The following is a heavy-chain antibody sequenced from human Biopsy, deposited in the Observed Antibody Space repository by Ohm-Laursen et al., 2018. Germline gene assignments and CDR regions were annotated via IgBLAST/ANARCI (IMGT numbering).Heavy chain of an antibody. CDR1: GGSISSVY. Sequence: SDTLSLTCPVSGGSISSVYWSWIRQTPGKGLEWIGYIYYSGSTNYNPSLKSRVTISVDTSKNQFSLRLNSVTAANTAVYYCARATNSTGWHYYYFYDMDVWGQGTTVTVSS. D-gene: IGHD2/OR15-2a*01. CDR3: ARATNSTGWHYYYFYDMDV. V-gene: IGHV4-59*07. CDR2: IYYSGST. J-gene: IGHJ6*02.